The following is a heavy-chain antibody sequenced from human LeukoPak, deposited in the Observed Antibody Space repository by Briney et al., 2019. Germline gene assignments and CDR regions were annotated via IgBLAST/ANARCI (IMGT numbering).Heavy chain of an antibody. CDR3: ARDLKGGGGKLDCFDP. J-gene: IGHJ5*02. CDR1: GFTFSSYG. V-gene: IGHV3-33*01. D-gene: IGHD3-10*01. CDR2: IWHDGSNK. Sequence: GGSLRLSCAASGFTFSSYGMHWVRQAPGKGLEWVAVIWHDGSNKYYADSVKGRFTISRDNSKNTLYLQMNSLRAEDTAVYYCARDLKGGGGKLDCFDPGGQGPLFPVSS.